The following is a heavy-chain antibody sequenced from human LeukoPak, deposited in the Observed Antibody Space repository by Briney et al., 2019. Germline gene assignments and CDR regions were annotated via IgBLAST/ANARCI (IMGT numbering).Heavy chain of an antibody. Sequence: PGGSLRLSCAASGFTFSSYGMSWVRQAPGKGLERVSGISGSGSGTYYADSVKGRFTISRDNSKNTLHLQMNSLRAEDTAVYYCATHGSAHYYMDVWGKGTTVTISS. V-gene: IGHV3-23*01. CDR1: GFTFSSYG. CDR3: ATHGSAHYYMDV. J-gene: IGHJ6*03. D-gene: IGHD2-2*03. CDR2: ISGSGSGT.